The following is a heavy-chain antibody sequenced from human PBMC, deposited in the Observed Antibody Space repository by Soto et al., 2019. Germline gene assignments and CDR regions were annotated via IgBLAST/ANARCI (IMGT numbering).Heavy chain of an antibody. J-gene: IGHJ5*02. Sequence: PGGSLRLSCAASGFTFSSYGMHWVRQAPGKGLEWVAVIWYDGSNKYYADSVKGRFTISRDNSKNTLYLQMNSLRAEDTAVYYCEREIAPSWFDPWGQGTLVTVSS. V-gene: IGHV3-33*01. CDR2: IWYDGSNK. CDR1: GFTFSSYG. CDR3: EREIAPSWFDP. D-gene: IGHD3-22*01.